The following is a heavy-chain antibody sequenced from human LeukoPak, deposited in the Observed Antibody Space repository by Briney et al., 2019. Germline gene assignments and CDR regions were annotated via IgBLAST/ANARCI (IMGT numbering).Heavy chain of an antibody. CDR1: GYTFTSYW. J-gene: IGHJ4*02. D-gene: IGHD1-26*01. Sequence: KVSCKASGYTFTSYWISWVRQMPGKGLEGMGFIYPSDSDTRYSPSFQGQVTISADKSISTAYLQWSSLKASDTAMYYCAIRYSGSYNDYWGQGTLVTVSS. CDR3: AIRYSGSYNDY. V-gene: IGHV5-51*01. CDR2: IYPSDSDT.